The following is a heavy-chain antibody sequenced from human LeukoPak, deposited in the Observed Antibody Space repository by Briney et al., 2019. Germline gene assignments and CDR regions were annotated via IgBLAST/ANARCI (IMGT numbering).Heavy chain of an antibody. CDR1: GGSISSGSYY. J-gene: IGHJ5*02. D-gene: IGHD1-1*01. CDR3: ARAYWNDGYNWFDP. V-gene: IGHV4-61*02. Sequence: PSQTLSLTCTVSGGSISSGSYYWSWIRQPAGKGLEWIGRIYTSGSTNYNPSLKSRVTISVDTSKNQFSLKLRSVTAADTAVYFCARAYWNDGYNWFDPWGQGTLVTVSS. CDR2: IYTSGST.